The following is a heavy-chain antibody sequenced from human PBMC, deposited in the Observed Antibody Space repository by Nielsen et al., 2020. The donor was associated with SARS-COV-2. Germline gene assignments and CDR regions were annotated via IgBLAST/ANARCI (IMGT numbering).Heavy chain of an antibody. CDR3: ARVYCSSTSCHDAFDI. CDR2: IYSGGST. V-gene: IGHV3-53*01. J-gene: IGHJ3*02. D-gene: IGHD2-2*01. Sequence: GGSLRLSCAASGFTVSCNYMSWVRQAPGKGLEWVSVIYSGGSTYYADSVKGRFTISRDNSKNTLYLQMNSLRAEDTAVYYCARVYCSSTSCHDAFDIWGQGTMVTVSS. CDR1: GFTVSCNY.